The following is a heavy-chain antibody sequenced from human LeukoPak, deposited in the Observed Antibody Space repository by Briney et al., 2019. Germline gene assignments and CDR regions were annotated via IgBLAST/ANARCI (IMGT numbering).Heavy chain of an antibody. CDR3: ARGAAVAGTKPWAFDY. CDR1: GGSISGSAYY. J-gene: IGHJ4*02. V-gene: IGHV4-39*07. CDR2: IYYTGSMYYNPSSGTT. D-gene: IGHD6-19*01. Sequence: SETLSLTCTVSGGSISGSAYYWGWIRQPPGKGLEWIGSIYYTGSMYYNPSSGTTYYNPSLKSRVTISVDTSKNQFSLKLSSVTAADTAVYYCARGAAVAGTKPWAFDYWGQGILVTVSS.